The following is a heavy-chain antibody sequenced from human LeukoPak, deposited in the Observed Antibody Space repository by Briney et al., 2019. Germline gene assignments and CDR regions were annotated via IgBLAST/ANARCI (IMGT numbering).Heavy chain of an antibody. CDR1: GFTVSSNF. Sequence: GGSLRLSCAASGFTVSSNFLSWVRQPPGKGLEWVSDIYSGGSTYYADSVKGRFTISRDNSKNTLYLQMNSMRAEDTAVYYCTRGGGGSFPHYWGQGTLVTVSS. V-gene: IGHV3-53*01. CDR2: IYSGGST. J-gene: IGHJ4*02. CDR3: TRGGGGSFPHY. D-gene: IGHD2-21*01.